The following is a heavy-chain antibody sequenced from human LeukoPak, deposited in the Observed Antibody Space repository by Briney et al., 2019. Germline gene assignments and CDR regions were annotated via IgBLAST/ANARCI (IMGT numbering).Heavy chain of an antibody. CDR2: ISSSSSYI. D-gene: IGHD3-10*01. Sequence: GGSLRLSCAASGFTFSSYSMNWVRQAPGKGLEWVSSISSSSSYIYYADSVKGRFTISSDNAKNSLYLQMNSLRAEDTAVYYCARDRAYGSGSYYTWGQGTLVTVSS. J-gene: IGHJ4*02. CDR1: GFTFSSYS. CDR3: ARDRAYGSGSYYT. V-gene: IGHV3-21*01.